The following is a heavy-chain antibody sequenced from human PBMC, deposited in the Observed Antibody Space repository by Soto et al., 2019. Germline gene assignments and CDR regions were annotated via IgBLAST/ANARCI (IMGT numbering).Heavy chain of an antibody. J-gene: IGHJ4*02. CDR2: ISWNSGSI. CDR3: AKGHGAYYYDSSGYLDFDY. Sequence: PGGSLRLSCAASGFTFSDYYMSWIRQAPGKGLEWVSGISWNSGSIGYADSVKGRFTISRDNAKNSLYLQMNSLRAEDTALYYCAKGHGAYYYDSSGYLDFDYWGQGTLVTVSS. D-gene: IGHD3-22*01. V-gene: IGHV3-9*01. CDR1: GFTFSDYY.